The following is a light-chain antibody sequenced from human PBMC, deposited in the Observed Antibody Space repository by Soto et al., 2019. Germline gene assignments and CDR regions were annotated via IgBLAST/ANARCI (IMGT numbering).Light chain of an antibody. J-gene: IGLJ2*01. CDR2: DVS. V-gene: IGLV2-14*01. CDR1: SSDVGGYNY. CDR3: SSYTSSSTQV. Sequence: QSALTQPASVSGSPGQSITICCTGTSSDVGGYNYVSWYQQHPGKAPKLMIYDVSNRPSGVSNRFSGSKSGNTASLTISGLQAEDEADYYCSSYTSSSTQVFGGGTQLTVL.